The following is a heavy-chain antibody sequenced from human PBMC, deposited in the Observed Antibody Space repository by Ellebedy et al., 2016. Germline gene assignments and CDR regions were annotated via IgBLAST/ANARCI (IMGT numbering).Heavy chain of an antibody. Sequence: GESLKISXVASGFSISPDYMTWVRQAPGKGLEWISTVYDGGSTYYADSVKGRFTISRDNSMSMVFLQMNRLRADDTAVYYCARASAWEAFDIWGQGTMVTVSS. J-gene: IGHJ3*02. V-gene: IGHV3-53*01. CDR1: GFSISPDY. CDR3: ARASAWEAFDI. D-gene: IGHD1-26*01. CDR2: VYDGGST.